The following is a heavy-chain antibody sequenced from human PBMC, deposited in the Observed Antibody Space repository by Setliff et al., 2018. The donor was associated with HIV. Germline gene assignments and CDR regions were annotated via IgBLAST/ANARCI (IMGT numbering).Heavy chain of an antibody. CDR2: IYYSGST. CDR3: SRTTVVAVPAANYYFDP. D-gene: IGHD2-2*01. Sequence: PSETLSLTCTVSGDSIASDGYYWSWIRQHPGKGLEWIGHIYYSGSTYYNPSLKSRVSISVDTSTNQFSLNVRSVTVADTAVYYCSRTTVVAVPAANYYFDPWGQGTLVTVSS. V-gene: IGHV4-31*03. J-gene: IGHJ4*02. CDR1: GDSIASDGYY.